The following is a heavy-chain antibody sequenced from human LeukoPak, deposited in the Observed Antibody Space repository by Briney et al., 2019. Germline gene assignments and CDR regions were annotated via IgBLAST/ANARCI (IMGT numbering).Heavy chain of an antibody. V-gene: IGHV1-2*02. CDR3: ARAPGESYCSSTSCYTYYYYMDV. Sequence: GASVKVSCKASGYTFTGYYMHWVRQAPGQGLEWMGWINPNSGGTNYAQKFQGRVTMTRDTSISTAYMELSSLRSEDTAVYYCARAPGESYCSSTSCYTYYYYMDVWGKGTTVTVSS. CDR2: INPNSGGT. J-gene: IGHJ6*03. CDR1: GYTFTGYY. D-gene: IGHD2-2*02.